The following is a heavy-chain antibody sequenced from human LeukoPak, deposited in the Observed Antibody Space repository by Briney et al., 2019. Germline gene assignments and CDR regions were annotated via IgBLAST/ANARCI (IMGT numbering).Heavy chain of an antibody. J-gene: IGHJ3*02. Sequence: ETLSLTCTVSGGSISSSSYYWGWIRQPPGKGLEWVSSISSSSSYIYYADSVKGRFTISRDNAKNSLYLQMNSLRAEDTAVYYCARLYYDSSGAGGPDAFDIWGQGTMVTVSS. CDR3: ARLYYDSSGAGGPDAFDI. CDR1: GGSISSSS. D-gene: IGHD3-22*01. V-gene: IGHV3-21*01. CDR2: ISSSSSYI.